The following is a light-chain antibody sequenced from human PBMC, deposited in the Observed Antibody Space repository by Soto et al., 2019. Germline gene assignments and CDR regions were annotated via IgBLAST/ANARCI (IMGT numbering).Light chain of an antibody. J-gene: IGKJ1*01. CDR2: KAS. Sequence: DIQITPSPSPLSASVGDRVTITCRASQTISSWLAWYQQKPGKAPKLLIYKASTLKSGVPSRFSGSGSGTEFTLTISSLQPDDFATYYCQHYNSYSEAFGQGTKVDIK. CDR3: QHYNSYSEA. CDR1: QTISSW. V-gene: IGKV1-5*03.